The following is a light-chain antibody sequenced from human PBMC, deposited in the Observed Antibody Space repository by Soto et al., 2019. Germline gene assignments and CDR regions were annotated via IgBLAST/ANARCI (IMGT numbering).Light chain of an antibody. CDR2: SAS. CDR1: QSISSW. CDR3: LQVNSFPRT. J-gene: IGKJ1*01. V-gene: IGKV1-5*01. Sequence: DIQMTQSPSTLSASVGDRVTITCRASQSISSWLAWYQQKPGKAPQYLIQSASTLQSGVPSRFSGSGSGTEFILTINSLQPEDVAIYYCLQVNSFPRTFGQGTKVEIK.